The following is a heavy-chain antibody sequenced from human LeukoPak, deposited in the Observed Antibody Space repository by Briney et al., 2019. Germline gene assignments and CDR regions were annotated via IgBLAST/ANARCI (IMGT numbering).Heavy chain of an antibody. D-gene: IGHD2/OR15-2a*01. CDR3: ARAGSMPYFDH. CDR1: GLTFSSYE. V-gene: IGHV3-48*03. CDR2: ISSGGSTI. J-gene: IGHJ4*02. Sequence: GSLRLSCAASGLTFSSYEMNWVRHGPGKGLKWVSYISSGGSTIYYADSVKGRFTISRDNAKNSLYLQMNSLRAEDTAVYYCARAGSMPYFDHWGQGTLVIVSS.